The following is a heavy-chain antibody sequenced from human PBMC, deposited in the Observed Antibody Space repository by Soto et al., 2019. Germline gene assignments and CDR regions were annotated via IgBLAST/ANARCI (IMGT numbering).Heavy chain of an antibody. J-gene: IGHJ4*02. V-gene: IGHV3-21*06. CDR2: ISSSSRFK. Sequence: EVQLVESGGGLVKPGGSLTLSCAASGFTFSSYSMNWVRQAPGKGLEWVASISSSSRFKYYADSVKGRFTISRDNAKNSVILQMNSLRAEDTAVYYCATVTSGNYYDYWGQGTLVTVSS. D-gene: IGHD1-26*01. CDR3: ATVTSGNYYDY. CDR1: GFTFSSYS.